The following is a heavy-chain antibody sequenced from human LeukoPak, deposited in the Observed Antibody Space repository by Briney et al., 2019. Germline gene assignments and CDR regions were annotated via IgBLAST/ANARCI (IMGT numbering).Heavy chain of an antibody. Sequence: GGSLRLSCAASGFTFSRYAMSWVRQAPGKGLEWVSAISGSGGSTYYADSVMGRFIISRDNSKNTLCLQMNSLRAEDTAVYYCAKDHGGYSYPDYYYGMDVWGQGTTVTVSS. CDR2: ISGSGGST. CDR3: AKDHGGYSYPDYYYGMDV. V-gene: IGHV3-23*01. J-gene: IGHJ6*02. D-gene: IGHD5-18*01. CDR1: GFTFSRYA.